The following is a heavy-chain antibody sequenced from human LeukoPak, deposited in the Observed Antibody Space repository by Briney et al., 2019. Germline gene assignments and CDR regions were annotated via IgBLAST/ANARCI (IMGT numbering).Heavy chain of an antibody. CDR1: GYTFTSYD. D-gene: IGHD4-17*01. J-gene: IGHJ5*02. Sequence: ASVKVSCKASGYTFTSYDINWVRQATGQGLEWMGWMNPNSGNTGYAQKFQGRVTITRNTSISTAYMELSSLRSEDTAVYYCARGDYGANWFDPWGQGTLVTVSS. CDR2: MNPNSGNT. V-gene: IGHV1-8*03. CDR3: ARGDYGANWFDP.